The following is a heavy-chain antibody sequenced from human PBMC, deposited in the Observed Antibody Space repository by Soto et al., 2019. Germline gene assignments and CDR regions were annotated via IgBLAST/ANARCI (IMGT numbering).Heavy chain of an antibody. CDR1: GGSFSGYY. Sequence: SETLSLTCAVYGGSFSGYYWSWIRQPPGKGLEWIGEINHSGSTNYNPSLKSRVTISVDTSKNQFSLKLSSVTAADTAVYYCARGRRLITMVRGVIQGWFDPWGQGTLVTVSS. J-gene: IGHJ5*02. V-gene: IGHV4-34*01. D-gene: IGHD3-10*01. CDR2: INHSGST. CDR3: ARGRRLITMVRGVIQGWFDP.